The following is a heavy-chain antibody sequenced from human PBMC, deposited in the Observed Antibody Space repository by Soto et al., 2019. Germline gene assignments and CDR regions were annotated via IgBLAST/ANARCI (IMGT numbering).Heavy chain of an antibody. V-gene: IGHV4-39*01. CDR2: IYYSGSS. CDR3: ASHPLNLSCADS. J-gene: IGHJ5*01. CDR1: GGSITSSEYY. Sequence: SETLSLTCTVSGGSITSSEYYWAWIRQPPGKGLQFVGTIYYSGSSYSNPSLKSRLSMSVDTSKNQFSLTMKSVTAADTGVYYCASHPLNLSCADSCG. D-gene: IGHD2-15*01.